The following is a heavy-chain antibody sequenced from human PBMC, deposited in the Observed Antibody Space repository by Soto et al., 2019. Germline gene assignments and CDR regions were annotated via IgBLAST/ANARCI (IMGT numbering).Heavy chain of an antibody. Sequence: QVQLVQSGAEVKKPGASVKVSCKASGYTFTGYYMHWVRQAPGQGLEWMGWINPNNGGTNYAQKFQGRVTMTKDTVISTAYMGLSRTRFDDTAVYFRARARITIFGVFAGGMAVWGQGTTVTVSS. V-gene: IGHV1-2*02. J-gene: IGHJ6*02. D-gene: IGHD3-3*01. CDR3: ARARITIFGVFAGGMAV. CDR1: GYTFTGYY. CDR2: INPNNGGT.